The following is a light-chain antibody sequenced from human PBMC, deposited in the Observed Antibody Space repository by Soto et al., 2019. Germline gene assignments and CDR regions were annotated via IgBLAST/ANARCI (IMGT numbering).Light chain of an antibody. CDR2: AAS. CDR3: QQNNRWPHIT. J-gene: IGKJ5*01. Sequence: DIVMTQSPATLSVSPGERAPLSCRASESVITNFACLQQIPRQAPRLLIYAASTNATAGPDGCSGSGCGTQFTLPISRLQSEDSAVYFCQQNNRWPHITFGQGTRLEIK. V-gene: IGKV3-15*01. CDR1: ESVITN.